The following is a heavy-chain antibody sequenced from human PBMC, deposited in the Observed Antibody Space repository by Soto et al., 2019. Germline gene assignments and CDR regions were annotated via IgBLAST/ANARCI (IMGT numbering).Heavy chain of an antibody. D-gene: IGHD7-27*01. CDR2: INAGYGNT. CDR1: GYTFSSYA. Sequence: QVHLVQSGAEVRKPGASVKVSCKASGYTFSSYAMHWVRQAPGQSLAWMGWINAGYGNTKSSQKFQDRGTISRDTSASTAYMELTSLRSEDTAVYYCARDTGDGTFDFWGQGTLVTVSS. V-gene: IGHV1-3*01. CDR3: ARDTGDGTFDF. J-gene: IGHJ4*02.